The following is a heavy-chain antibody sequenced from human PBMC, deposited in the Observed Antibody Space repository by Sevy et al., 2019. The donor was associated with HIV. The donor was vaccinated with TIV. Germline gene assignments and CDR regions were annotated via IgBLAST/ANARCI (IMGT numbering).Heavy chain of an antibody. Sequence: GGSLRLSCVASGFTFSFYTVHWVRQAPGKGLEWVAAVSYDGRNKYYADSVKGRFAISRDNSNNTLFLQMNTLRGDDTAVYYCARELGVAGPEEFDYWGQGTLVTVSS. J-gene: IGHJ4*02. CDR1: GFTFSFYT. CDR2: VSYDGRNK. V-gene: IGHV3-30*09. CDR3: ARELGVAGPEEFDY. D-gene: IGHD6-19*01.